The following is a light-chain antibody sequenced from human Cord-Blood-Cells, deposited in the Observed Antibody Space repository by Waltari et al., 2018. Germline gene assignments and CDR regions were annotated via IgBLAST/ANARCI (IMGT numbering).Light chain of an antibody. V-gene: IGKV3-20*01. CDR3: QQYGSSPQT. CDR2: GAS. Sequence: IVLTQSPGTLSLSPGERATLSCRASQSVSSSYLAWYQQKPGQAPRLLIYGASSRATGIPERFSGSGSGTDFTLTISRREPEDFAVYYCQQYGSSPQTFGQGTKVEIK. CDR1: QSVSSSY. J-gene: IGKJ1*01.